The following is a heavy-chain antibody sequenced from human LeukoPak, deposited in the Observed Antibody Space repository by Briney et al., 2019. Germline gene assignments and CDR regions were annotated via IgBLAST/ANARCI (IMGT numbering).Heavy chain of an antibody. CDR2: ISAYNGNT. CDR1: GYTFTSYG. J-gene: IGHJ3*02. V-gene: IGHV1-18*01. Sequence: GASVKVSCKASGYTFTSYGISWVRQAPGQGLEWMGWISAYNGNTNYAQKLQGRVTMTTDTSTSTAYMELRSLRSDDTAVYYCARNWDQLPHRDAFDIWGQGTMVTVSS. CDR3: ARNWDQLPHRDAFDI. D-gene: IGHD2-2*01.